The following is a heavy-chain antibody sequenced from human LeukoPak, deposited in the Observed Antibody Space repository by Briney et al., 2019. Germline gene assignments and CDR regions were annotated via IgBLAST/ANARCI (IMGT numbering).Heavy chain of an antibody. V-gene: IGHV4-59*08. CDR2: IYYSGST. CDR3: ARHTDIAPLSSLKY. D-gene: IGHD6-13*01. CDR1: GFTFSSYA. J-gene: IGHJ4*02. Sequence: GSLRLSCAAPGFTFSSYAMSWVRQAPGKGLEWIGDIYYSGSTNYNPSLKSRVTISVDTSKNQFSLKLSSVTAADTAVYYCARHTDIAPLSSLKYWGQGTLVTVSS.